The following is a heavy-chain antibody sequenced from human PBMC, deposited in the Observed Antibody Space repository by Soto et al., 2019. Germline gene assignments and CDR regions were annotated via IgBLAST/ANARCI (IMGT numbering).Heavy chain of an antibody. Sequence: EVQLLESGGGLVQAGGSLRLSCAASGFSFSTYAMSWVRQAPGKGLEWVSGISAGGGNTYYADSVRGRFTISRDNSKNTVDLQIRSLRAEDTALYYCAKHSEYQLLSWLDPWGLGTLVTVSS. CDR3: AKHSEYQLLSWLDP. CDR1: GFSFSTYA. D-gene: IGHD2-2*01. J-gene: IGHJ5*02. V-gene: IGHV3-23*01. CDR2: ISAGGGNT.